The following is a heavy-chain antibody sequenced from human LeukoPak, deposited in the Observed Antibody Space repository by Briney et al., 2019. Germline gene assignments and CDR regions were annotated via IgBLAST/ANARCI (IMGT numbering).Heavy chain of an antibody. CDR3: AHGYYDSIGYST. Sequence: ASVKVSCKASGGTFSSYAISWVRQAPGQGLELMGRIIPIFGTANYAQKFQGRVTITTDESTSTAYMELSSLRSEDTAVYYCAHGYYDSIGYSTWGQGTLVTVSS. D-gene: IGHD3-22*01. J-gene: IGHJ4*02. CDR2: IIPIFGTA. CDR1: GGTFSSYA. V-gene: IGHV1-69*05.